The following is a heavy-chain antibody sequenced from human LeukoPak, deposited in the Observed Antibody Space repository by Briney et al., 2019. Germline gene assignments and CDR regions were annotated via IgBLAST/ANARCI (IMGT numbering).Heavy chain of an antibody. CDR1: GYTFTSYG. V-gene: IGHV1-18*04. Sequence: ASVKVSYKASGYTFTSYGISWVRQAPGQGLEWMGWISIYTGNTKYGEKFQGRATMTRDTSTSTAYMEVRSLRSDHTAVYYCARVRGTALTAYPGYFDYWGQGTLVTVSS. D-gene: IGHD2-21*02. J-gene: IGHJ4*02. CDR3: ARVRGTALTAYPGYFDY. CDR2: ISIYTGNT.